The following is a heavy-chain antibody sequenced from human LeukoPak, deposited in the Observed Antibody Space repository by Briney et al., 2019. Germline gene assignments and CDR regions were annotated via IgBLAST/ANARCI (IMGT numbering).Heavy chain of an antibody. CDR3: ARVYYLWESYRYLFDY. CDR2: ISPNSGGA. V-gene: IGHV1-2*02. Sequence: GASVKVSCKASGYSFTNYDINWVRQATGQGLEWMGWISPNSGGANYAQKFRGRVTMTRDTSITTAYMELSSLKSDDTALYYCARVYYLWESYRYLFDYWGQGSLVTVSS. J-gene: IGHJ4*02. D-gene: IGHD3-16*02. CDR1: GYSFTNYD.